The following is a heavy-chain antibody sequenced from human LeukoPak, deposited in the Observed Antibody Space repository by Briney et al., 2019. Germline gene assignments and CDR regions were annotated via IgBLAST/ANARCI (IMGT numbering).Heavy chain of an antibody. D-gene: IGHD4-17*01. CDR3: ARLGDYGDDGYFDF. V-gene: IGHV5-51*01. CDR1: GNSFSSYW. Sequence: GESLKISSKTSGNSFSSYWIGWVRQMPGKGLEWMGIIYPRDSDTRYSPSFQGQVTTSANKSINTAYLQWSSLKASDTAMYYCARLGDYGDDGYFDFWGQGALVTVSS. J-gene: IGHJ4*02. CDR2: IYPRDSDT.